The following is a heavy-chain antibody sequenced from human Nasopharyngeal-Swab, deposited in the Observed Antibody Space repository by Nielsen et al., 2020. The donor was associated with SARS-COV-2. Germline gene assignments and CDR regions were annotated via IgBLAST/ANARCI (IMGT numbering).Heavy chain of an antibody. CDR3: ARHDSSGWYFDY. Sequence: GSLRLSCTVSGGSISSSSYYWGWIRQPPEKGLEWIGSIYYSGSTYYNPSLKSRVTISVDTSKNQFSLKLSSVTAADTAVYYCARHDSSGWYFDYWGQGTLVTVSS. V-gene: IGHV4-39*01. J-gene: IGHJ4*02. CDR2: IYYSGST. D-gene: IGHD6-19*01. CDR1: GGSISSSSYY.